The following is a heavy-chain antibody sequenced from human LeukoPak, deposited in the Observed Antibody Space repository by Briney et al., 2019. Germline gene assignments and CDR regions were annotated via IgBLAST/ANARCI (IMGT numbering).Heavy chain of an antibody. Sequence: GGSLRLSCAASGFTFSNAWMSWVRQAPGKGLEWVGHIKSKTDGGTTDYAAPVKGRFTISRDDSKNTLYLQMNSLKTEDTAVYYCTTLGYCSSTSCPQWAFDIWGQGTMVTVSS. J-gene: IGHJ3*02. CDR1: GFTFSNAW. V-gene: IGHV3-15*01. CDR2: IKSKTDGGTT. D-gene: IGHD2-2*01. CDR3: TTLGYCSSTSCPQWAFDI.